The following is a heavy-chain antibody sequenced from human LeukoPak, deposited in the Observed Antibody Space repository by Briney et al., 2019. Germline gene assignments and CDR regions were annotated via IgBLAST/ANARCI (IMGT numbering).Heavy chain of an antibody. CDR3: ARGPPNYYGSGSYPDY. Sequence: ASVKVSCKASGYTFSSYGISWVRQAPGQGLEWMGWISAYNGNTNYAQKLQGRVTMTTDTSTSTAYMELRSLRSDDTAVYYCARGPPNYYGSGSYPDYWGQGTLVTVSS. D-gene: IGHD3-10*01. V-gene: IGHV1-18*01. CDR1: GYTFSSYG. J-gene: IGHJ4*02. CDR2: ISAYNGNT.